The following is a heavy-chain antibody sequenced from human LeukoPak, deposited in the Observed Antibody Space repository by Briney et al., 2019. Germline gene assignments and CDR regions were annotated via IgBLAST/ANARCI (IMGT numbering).Heavy chain of an antibody. J-gene: IGHJ5*02. D-gene: IGHD2-15*01. CDR3: AKGMVPGFDP. CDR2: ICGSGGSP. Sequence: GGSLRLSCAASGFTFNNYAMSWVRQAPGEGLEWLSSICGSGGSPYSADSVKGRFTISRDNSKTTLYLQFNSLRAEDTAVYYCAKGMVPGFDPSGEGALVTASS. CDR1: GFTFNNYA. V-gene: IGHV3-23*01.